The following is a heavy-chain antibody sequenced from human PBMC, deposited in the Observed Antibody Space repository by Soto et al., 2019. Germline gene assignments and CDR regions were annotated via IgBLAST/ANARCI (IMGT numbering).Heavy chain of an antibody. CDR2: ISAYNGNT. CDR3: ARAPIKEVRGVMFWFDP. V-gene: IGHV1-18*01. Sequence: ASVKVSCKASGYTFTSYGISWVRQAPGQGLEWMGWISAYNGNTNYAQKLQGRVTMTTDTSTSTAYMELRSLRSDDTAVYYCARAPIKEVRGVMFWFDPWGQGTLVTVSS. CDR1: GYTFTSYG. D-gene: IGHD3-10*01. J-gene: IGHJ5*02.